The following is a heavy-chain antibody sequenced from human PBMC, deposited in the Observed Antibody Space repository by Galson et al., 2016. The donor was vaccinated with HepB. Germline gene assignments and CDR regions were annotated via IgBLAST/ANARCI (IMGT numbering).Heavy chain of an antibody. CDR1: GFTFSSYS. Sequence: SLRLSCAASGFTFSSYSMNWVRRAPGKGLEWVSYISSASSTIYYADSVKGRFTISRDNAKNSLYLQMNNLRDEDTAVYYCARENTATIDYWGQGTLVTVSS. V-gene: IGHV3-48*02. CDR3: ARENTATIDY. J-gene: IGHJ4*02. D-gene: IGHD5-18*01. CDR2: ISSASSTI.